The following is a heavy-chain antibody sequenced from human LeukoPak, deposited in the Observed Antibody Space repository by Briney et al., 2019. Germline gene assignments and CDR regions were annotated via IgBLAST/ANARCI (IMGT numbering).Heavy chain of an antibody. V-gene: IGHV4-4*07. CDR3: ASGTYYFGSGSYIH. CDR1: GGSISSYY. J-gene: IGHJ4*02. Sequence: PSETLSLTCTVSGGSISSYYWSWIRQPAGKGLEWIGRIYTSGSTNYNPSLKSRVTMSVDTSKNQFSLKLSSVTAADTAVYYCASGTYYFGSGSYIHWGQGTLVTVSS. CDR2: IYTSGST. D-gene: IGHD3-10*01.